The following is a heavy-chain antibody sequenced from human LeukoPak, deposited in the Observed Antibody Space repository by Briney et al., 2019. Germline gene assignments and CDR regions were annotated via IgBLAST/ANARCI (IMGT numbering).Heavy chain of an antibody. V-gene: IGHV1-8*01. Sequence: ASVKVSRKASGYTFTSYDINWVRQATGQGLEWMGWMNPNSGNTGYAQKFQGRVTMTRNTSISTAYMELSSLRSEDTAVYYCARISGWYQGDAFDIWGQGTMVTVSS. D-gene: IGHD6-19*01. CDR3: ARISGWYQGDAFDI. J-gene: IGHJ3*02. CDR1: GYTFTSYD. CDR2: MNPNSGNT.